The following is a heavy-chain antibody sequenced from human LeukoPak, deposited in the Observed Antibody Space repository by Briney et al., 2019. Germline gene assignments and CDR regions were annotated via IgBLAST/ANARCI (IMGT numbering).Heavy chain of an antibody. V-gene: IGHV1-8*01. CDR2: MNPNSGNT. D-gene: IGHD3-10*01. CDR3: ARAAYYGSESYSKRVYYFDY. J-gene: IGHJ4*02. CDR1: GYTFTSYD. Sequence: GASVKVSCKASGYTFTSYDINWVRQATGQGLEWMGWMNPNSGNTGYAQKFQGRVTMTRNTSISTAYMELSSLRSEDTAVYYCARAAYYGSESYSKRVYYFDYWGQGTLVTVSS.